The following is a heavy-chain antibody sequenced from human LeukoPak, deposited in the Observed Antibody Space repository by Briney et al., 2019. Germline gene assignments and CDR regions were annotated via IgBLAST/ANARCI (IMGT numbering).Heavy chain of an antibody. J-gene: IGHJ4*02. Sequence: SVKVSCKASGGTFSNYAISWVRQASGQGLEWMGRIIPIFGTANYAQKFQGRVTITTDESTSTAYMDLSSLRSEDTAVYYCARAFLGAGDPYYFDYWGQGTLVTVSS. CDR2: IIPIFGTA. CDR3: ARAFLGAGDPYYFDY. D-gene: IGHD1-26*01. CDR1: GGTFSNYA. V-gene: IGHV1-69*05.